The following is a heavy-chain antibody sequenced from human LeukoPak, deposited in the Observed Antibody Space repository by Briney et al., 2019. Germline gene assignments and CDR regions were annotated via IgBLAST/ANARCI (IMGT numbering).Heavy chain of an antibody. CDR3: ARDHVDTAMVSDY. D-gene: IGHD5-18*01. Sequence: SVKVSCKASGGTFSSYAISWVRQAPGQGLEWMGGIIPIFGTANYAQKFQGRVTITADESTSTAYMELSSLRSDDTAVYYCARDHVDTAMVSDYWGQGTLVTVSS. V-gene: IGHV1-69*01. CDR2: IIPIFGTA. J-gene: IGHJ4*02. CDR1: GGTFSSYA.